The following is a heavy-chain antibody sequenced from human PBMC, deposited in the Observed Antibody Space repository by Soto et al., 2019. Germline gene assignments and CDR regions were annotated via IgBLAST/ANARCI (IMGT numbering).Heavy chain of an antibody. CDR1: GYNISSYD. CDR2: MDPNRGHS. J-gene: IGHJ4*02. CDR3: ARDPKYSSGWYGDDY. V-gene: IGHV1-8*01. Sequence: ASVKVSCKASGYNISSYDIIWVRQAAGQGLEWMGWMDPNRGHSDSVQNFRGRVTMTTNISASTAYMELSGLRSDDTGVYYCARDPKYSSGWYGDDYWGQGTLVTISS. D-gene: IGHD6-19*01.